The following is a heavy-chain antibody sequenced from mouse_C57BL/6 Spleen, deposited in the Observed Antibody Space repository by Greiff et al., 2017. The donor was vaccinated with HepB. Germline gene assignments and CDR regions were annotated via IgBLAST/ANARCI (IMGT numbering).Heavy chain of an antibody. J-gene: IGHJ4*01. CDR3: ARDESDGYYRYAMDY. V-gene: IGHV5-4*01. D-gene: IGHD2-3*01. CDR2: ISDGGSYT. CDR1: GFTFSSYA. Sequence: EVKLVESGGGLVKPGGSLKLSCAASGFTFSSYAMSWVRQTPEKRLEWVATISDGGSYTYYPDNVKGRFTISRDNAKNNLYLQMSHLKSEDTAMYYCARDESDGYYRYAMDYWGQGTSVTVSS.